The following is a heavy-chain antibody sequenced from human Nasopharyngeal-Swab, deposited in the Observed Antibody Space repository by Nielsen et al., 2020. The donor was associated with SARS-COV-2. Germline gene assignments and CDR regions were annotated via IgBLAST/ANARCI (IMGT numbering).Heavy chain of an antibody. Sequence: ASVKVSCKASGNTFTSYAMNWVRQAPGQGLEWMGWINTNTGNPTYAQGFTGRFVFSLDTSVSTAYLQISSLKAKDTAVYYCAVRSDHYYYYGMDVWGQGTTVTVSS. J-gene: IGHJ6*02. CDR1: GNTFTSYA. CDR3: AVRSDHYYYYGMDV. D-gene: IGHD4-17*01. V-gene: IGHV7-4-1*02. CDR2: INTNTGNP.